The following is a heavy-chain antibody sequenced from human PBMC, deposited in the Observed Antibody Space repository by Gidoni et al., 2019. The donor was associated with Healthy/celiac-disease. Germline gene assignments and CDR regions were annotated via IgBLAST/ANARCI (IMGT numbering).Heavy chain of an antibody. D-gene: IGHD1-26*01. CDR2: ISGSGGST. CDR3: AKPLRIRDSGYFDY. Sequence: EVQLLESGGGLVQPGGSLRLPCPASGFPFSSYAMSWVRQAPGKGLEWVSAISGSGGSTYYADSVKGRFTISRDNSKNTLYLQMNSLRAEDTAVYYCAKPLRIRDSGYFDYWGQGTLVTVSS. CDR1: GFPFSSYA. V-gene: IGHV3-23*01. J-gene: IGHJ4*02.